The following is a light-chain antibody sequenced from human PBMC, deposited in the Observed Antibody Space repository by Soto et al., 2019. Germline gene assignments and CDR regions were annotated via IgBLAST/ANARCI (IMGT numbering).Light chain of an antibody. CDR2: DNN. J-gene: IGLJ2*01. V-gene: IGLV1-51*01. Sequence: QSVLTQPPSVSAAPRQKVTISCSGSTSNIGNNHVSWYQQLPGTAPKLLIYDNNERPSGIPDRFSGSKSGTSATLGITGLQTGDDADYYFATWDSSLSVVIFGGGTKLTVL. CDR1: TSNIGNNH. CDR3: ATWDSSLSVVI.